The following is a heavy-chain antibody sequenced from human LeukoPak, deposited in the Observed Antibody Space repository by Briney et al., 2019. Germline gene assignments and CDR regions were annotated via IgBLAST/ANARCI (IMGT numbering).Heavy chain of an antibody. CDR1: GGSFSGYY. CDR2: IYYSGST. V-gene: IGHV4-59*01. CDR3: ARGGGSDAFDI. J-gene: IGHJ3*02. D-gene: IGHD3-16*01. Sequence: SETLSLTCAVYGGSFSGYYWSWIRQPPGKGLEWIGYIYYSGSTNYNPSLKSRVTISVDTSKNQFSLKLSSVTAADTAVYYCARGGGSDAFDIWGQGTMATVSS.